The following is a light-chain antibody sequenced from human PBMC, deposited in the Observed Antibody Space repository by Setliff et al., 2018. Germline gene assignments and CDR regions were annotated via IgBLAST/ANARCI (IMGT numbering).Light chain of an antibody. J-gene: IGLJ1*01. V-gene: IGLV2-14*03. CDR2: DVS. Sequence: QSALTQPASVSGSPGQSITISCTGTDSDVGGFNLVSWCQQHPGKAPKFMIYDVSNRPSGVSNRFSGSKSGNTASLTISGLQAEDEADYYCSSYSSSNIPFVFGTGTKVTVL. CDR3: SSYSSSNIPFV. CDR1: DSDVGGFNL.